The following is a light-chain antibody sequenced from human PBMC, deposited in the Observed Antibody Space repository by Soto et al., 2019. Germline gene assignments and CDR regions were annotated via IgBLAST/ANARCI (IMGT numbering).Light chain of an antibody. CDR1: QCVSSY. J-gene: IGKJ1*01. V-gene: IGKV3-15*01. Sequence: EIVLTQSPATLSLSPGDRATLSCRASQCVSSYLAWYQQRPGQAPRLLIYDASTRATGIPARFSGSGSGTEFTLTISSLQPDDFATYYCQQYNSYSGAFGQGTKVDIK. CDR2: DAS. CDR3: QQYNSYSGA.